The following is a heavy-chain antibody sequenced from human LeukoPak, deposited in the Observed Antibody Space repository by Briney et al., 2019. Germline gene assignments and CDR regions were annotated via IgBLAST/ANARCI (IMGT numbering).Heavy chain of an antibody. Sequence: ASVNVSCTSSIYTFTAYQIHWVRQAPGQGLEWMGWINPKNDGTNIAQKFHGRVAMTMDTSINTAYMELSRLRSDDTAVYYCALIDPWGQGTLVTVSS. CDR2: INPKNDGT. CDR1: IYTFTAYQ. CDR3: ALIDP. V-gene: IGHV1-2*02. J-gene: IGHJ5*02.